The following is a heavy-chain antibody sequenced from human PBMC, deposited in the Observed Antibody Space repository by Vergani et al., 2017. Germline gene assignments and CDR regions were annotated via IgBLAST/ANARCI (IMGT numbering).Heavy chain of an antibody. CDR3: ASEYCTNGVCYTGIDY. J-gene: IGHJ4*02. CDR2: IKSKTDGGTT. V-gene: IGHV3-15*07. Sequence: EVQLVESGGGLVKPGGSLRLSCAASGFTFSNAWMNWVRQAPGKGLEWVGRIKSKTDGGTTDYAAPVKGRFTISRDDSKNTLYLQMNSLRAEDTAVYYCASEYCTNGVCYTGIDYWGQGTLVTVSS. D-gene: IGHD2-8*01. CDR1: GFTFSNAW.